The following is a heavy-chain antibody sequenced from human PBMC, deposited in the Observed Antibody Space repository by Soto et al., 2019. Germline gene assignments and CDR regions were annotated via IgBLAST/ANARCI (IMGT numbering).Heavy chain of an antibody. Sequence: PSETLSLTCTVSGGSISSYYWSWIRQPPGKGLEWIGYIYYSGSTNYKPSLTSRVTISVDTSKNQFSLKLSTVTAADTAVYYCARTLKRYYFDNWGQGTLVTVSS. J-gene: IGHJ4*02. CDR1: GGSISSYY. CDR2: IYYSGST. CDR3: ARTLKRYYFDN. V-gene: IGHV4-59*01.